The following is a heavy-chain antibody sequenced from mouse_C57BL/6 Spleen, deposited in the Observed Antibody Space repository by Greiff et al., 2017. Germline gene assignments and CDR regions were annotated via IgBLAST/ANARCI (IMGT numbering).Heavy chain of an antibody. D-gene: IGHD1-1*01. CDR3: ARVGYYGSSPPWFAY. CDR2: INPNNGGT. J-gene: IGHJ3*01. Sequence: EVKLQQSGPELVKPGASVKISCKASGYTFTDYYMNWVKQSHGKSLEWIGDINPNNGGTSYNQKFKGKATLTVDKSSSTAYMELRSLTSEDSAVYYCARVGYYGSSPPWFAYWGQGTLVTVSA. V-gene: IGHV1-26*01. CDR1: GYTFTDYY.